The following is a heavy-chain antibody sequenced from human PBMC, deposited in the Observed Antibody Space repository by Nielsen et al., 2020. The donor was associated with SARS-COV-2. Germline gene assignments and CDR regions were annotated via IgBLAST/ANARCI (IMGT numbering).Heavy chain of an antibody. CDR2: TYPGGSDT. Sequence: GESLKISCQASGYIFTNYWIAWVRQMPGKDLEWMGITYPGGSDTRYSPSFQGQVTISVDKSISTAYLLLSSLKASDTAMYYCARHPQDYGMDVWGQGTTVTVSS. CDR1: GYIFTNYW. CDR3: ARHPQDYGMDV. V-gene: IGHV5-51*01. J-gene: IGHJ6*02.